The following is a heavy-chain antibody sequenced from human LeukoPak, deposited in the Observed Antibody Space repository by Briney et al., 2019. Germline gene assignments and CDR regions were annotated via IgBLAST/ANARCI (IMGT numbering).Heavy chain of an antibody. CDR1: GFTFSSYA. CDR3: ASSVSPRHYCSGGSCYGGVAY. Sequence: GGSLRLSWAASGFTFSSYAMHWVRQAPGKGLEWVAVIPDDGSNKYYADSVKGRFTISRDNSKNTLSLQMNSLRAEDKAVYYCASSVSPRHYCSGGSCYGGVAYWGQGTLVTVSS. J-gene: IGHJ4*02. V-gene: IGHV3-30*04. D-gene: IGHD2-15*01. CDR2: IPDDGSNK.